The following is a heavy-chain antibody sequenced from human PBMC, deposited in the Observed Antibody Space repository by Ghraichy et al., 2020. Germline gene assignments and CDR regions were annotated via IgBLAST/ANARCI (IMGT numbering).Heavy chain of an antibody. CDR1: GGSISSDY. CDR2: IYDRGST. CDR3: ARDPLGRGY. J-gene: IGHJ4*02. D-gene: IGHD2-15*01. V-gene: IGHV4-59*01. Sequence: ETLSLTCTVSGGSISSDYWSWIRQPPGKGLEWIGYIYDRGSTNYNPSLKRRVTISLDTSKNQFSLKLSSVTAADTAVYYCARDPLGRGYWGQGTLVTVSS.